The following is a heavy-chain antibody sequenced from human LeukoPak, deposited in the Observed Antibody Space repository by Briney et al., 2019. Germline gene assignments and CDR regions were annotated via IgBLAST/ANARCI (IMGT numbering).Heavy chain of an antibody. J-gene: IGHJ4*02. CDR1: GFTFSNAW. Sequence: PGGSLRLSCAASGFTFSNAWMSWVRQAPGKGLEWLGQIKSKTDGGTTDYAAPVKGRFTISRDDSKNTLYLQMNSLKTEDTAVYYCTRQQLVLDYWGQGTLDTVSS. V-gene: IGHV3-15*01. D-gene: IGHD6-13*01. CDR2: IKSKTDGGTT. CDR3: TRQQLVLDY.